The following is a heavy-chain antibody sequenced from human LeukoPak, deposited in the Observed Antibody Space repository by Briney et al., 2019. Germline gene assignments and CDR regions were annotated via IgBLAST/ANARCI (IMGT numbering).Heavy chain of an antibody. Sequence: ASVKVSCKASGGTFSSYTISWVRQAPGQGLEWVGGIIPIFGTANYAQKFQGRVTITADESTSTAYMELSSLRSEDTAVYYCARPAHYYGSGSYYSYWGQGTLVTVSS. CDR1: GGTFSSYT. V-gene: IGHV1-69*13. J-gene: IGHJ4*02. CDR3: ARPAHYYGSGSYYSY. CDR2: IIPIFGTA. D-gene: IGHD3-10*01.